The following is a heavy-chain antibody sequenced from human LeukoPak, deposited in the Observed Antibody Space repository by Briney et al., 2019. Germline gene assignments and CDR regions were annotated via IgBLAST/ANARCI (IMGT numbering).Heavy chain of an antibody. J-gene: IGHJ5*02. CDR2: ISAYNGIT. CDR3: ARQGGSPLSNWFDP. CDR1: GYTFTSYG. V-gene: IGHV1-18*01. D-gene: IGHD5-12*01. Sequence: ASVKVSCKASGYTFTSYGISWVRQAPGQGLEWMGWISAYNGITNYAQKLQGRVTMTTDTSTSTAYMELRSLRSDDTAVYYCARQGGSPLSNWFDPWGQGTLVTVSS.